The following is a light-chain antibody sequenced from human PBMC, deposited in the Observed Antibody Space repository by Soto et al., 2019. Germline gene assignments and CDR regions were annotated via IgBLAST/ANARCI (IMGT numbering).Light chain of an antibody. Sequence: QSALTQPASVSGSPGQSITLSCTGTSSDIGAYNFVSWYQQHPGKAPKLMLYDVNIRPSGVSNRFSGSKSGNTASLTISGLQAEDEADYYCTSRTTSTTMIFGGGTKVTVL. J-gene: IGLJ2*01. CDR3: TSRTTSTTMI. CDR2: DVN. CDR1: SSDIGAYNF. V-gene: IGLV2-14*03.